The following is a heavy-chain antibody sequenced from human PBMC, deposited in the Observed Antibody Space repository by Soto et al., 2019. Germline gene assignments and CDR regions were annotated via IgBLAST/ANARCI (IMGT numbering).Heavy chain of an antibody. CDR2: MNPNTGNT. CDR1: GYTFTSYD. J-gene: IGHJ4*02. D-gene: IGHD2-8*02. V-gene: IGHV1-8*01. CDR3: ARNPANTGYFEY. Sequence: QVQLVQSGAEVKKTGASVKVSCKASGYTFTSYDINWVRQAPGQGLEWMGWMNPNTGNTGYAQKFQGRFILTRDTSISTAYMELSSLTSEDTAEYYCARNPANTGYFEYWGQGTLVTVSS.